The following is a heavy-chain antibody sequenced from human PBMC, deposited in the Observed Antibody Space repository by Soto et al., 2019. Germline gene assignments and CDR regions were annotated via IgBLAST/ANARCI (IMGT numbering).Heavy chain of an antibody. D-gene: IGHD2-21*02. CDR3: ARGGYVVVVTAAFDY. V-gene: IGHV1-46*01. Sequence: QVQLMQSGAEVKKPGASVKVSCKACGNTFTNYYIHWVRQAPGQGLEWMGTINPSGGHTTYAQKFLGRVTMTRDTSTSTLYMELTSLRSEDTAVYYCARGGYVVVVTAAFDYWGQGTLVTVSS. CDR1: GNTFTNYY. CDR2: INPSGGHT. J-gene: IGHJ4*02.